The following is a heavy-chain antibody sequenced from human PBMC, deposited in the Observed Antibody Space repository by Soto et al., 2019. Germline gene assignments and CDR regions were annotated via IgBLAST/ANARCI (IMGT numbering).Heavy chain of an antibody. V-gene: IGHV5-51*01. D-gene: IGHD6-6*01. Sequence: GESLKISCKGSGYSFTSYWIGWVRQMPGKGLEWMGIIYPGDSDTRYSPSFQGQVTISADNPISTAYLQWSSLKASDTAMYYCARRIEYSSSSGYYYYGMDVWGQGTTVTVSS. CDR1: GYSFTSYW. J-gene: IGHJ6*02. CDR3: ARRIEYSSSSGYYYYGMDV. CDR2: IYPGDSDT.